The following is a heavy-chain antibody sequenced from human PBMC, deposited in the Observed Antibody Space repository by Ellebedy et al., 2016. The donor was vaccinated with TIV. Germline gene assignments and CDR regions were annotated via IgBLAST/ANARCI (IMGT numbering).Heavy chain of an antibody. D-gene: IGHD5-18*01. CDR1: GASITSGDYR. CDR2: IYYSGTT. V-gene: IGHV4-39*07. J-gene: IGHJ4*02. CDR3: ARRNGYGYTFDH. Sequence: SETLSLTCTVSGASITSGDYRWGWIRQPPGKGLGWIGTIYYSGTTQYNPSLRSRLTISRDTSGNQFSLSLRSVTASDTALYYCARRNGYGYTFDHWGQGTLVTVSS.